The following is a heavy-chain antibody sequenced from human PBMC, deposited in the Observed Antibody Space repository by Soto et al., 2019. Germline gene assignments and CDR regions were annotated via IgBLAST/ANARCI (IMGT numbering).Heavy chain of an antibody. CDR3: ARRNYDFWSDLKRVEVFDY. CDR1: GYSFTSYW. J-gene: IGHJ4*02. D-gene: IGHD3-3*01. V-gene: IGHV5-51*01. CDR2: IYPGDSDT. Sequence: PGESLKVSCKGSGYSFTSYWIGWVRQMPGKGLEWMGIIYPGDSDTRYSPSFQGQVTISADKSISTAYLQWSSLKASDTAMYYCARRNYDFWSDLKRVEVFDYWGQGTLVTVSS.